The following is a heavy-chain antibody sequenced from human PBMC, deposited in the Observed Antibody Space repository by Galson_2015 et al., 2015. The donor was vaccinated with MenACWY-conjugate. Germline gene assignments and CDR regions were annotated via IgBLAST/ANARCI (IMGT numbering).Heavy chain of an antibody. CDR2: ISYDGANK. Sequence: SLRLSCAASEFTFSDYAMHWVRQTPGEGLEWVALISYDGANKFYADSVKGRFTVFRDNSRNTLYLQMNSLTPEDTAVYYCAKDRARSWYYFESWGQGTLVTVSS. CDR1: EFTFSDYA. V-gene: IGHV3-30*18. D-gene: IGHD6-13*01. CDR3: AKDRARSWYYFES. J-gene: IGHJ4*02.